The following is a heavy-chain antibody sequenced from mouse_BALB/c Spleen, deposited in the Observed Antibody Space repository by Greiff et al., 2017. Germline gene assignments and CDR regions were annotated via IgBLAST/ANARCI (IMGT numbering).Heavy chain of an antibody. CDR2: IDPANGNT. CDR3: AYYYYGSSGYFDV. V-gene: IGHV14-3*02. J-gene: IGHJ1*01. Sequence: VQLKQSGAELVKPGASVKLSCTASGFNIKDTYMHWVKQRPEQGLEWIGRIDPANGNTKYDPKFQGKATITADTSSNTAYLQLSSLTSEDTAVYYCAYYYYGSSGYFDVWGAGTTVTVSS. CDR1: GFNIKDTY. D-gene: IGHD1-1*01.